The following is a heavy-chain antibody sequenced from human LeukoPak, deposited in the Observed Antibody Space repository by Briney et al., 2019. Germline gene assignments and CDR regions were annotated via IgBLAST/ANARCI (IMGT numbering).Heavy chain of an antibody. V-gene: IGHV4-59*08. Sequence: SETLSLTCTVSGGSISSYYWSWIRQPPGKGLEWIGHIFYSGSTTYNSNPSLKSRVTISLDTSKNQFSLKLRSVTAADTGVYYGARYFYGGYAGVDSWGQGTLVTVSS. D-gene: IGHD4-23*01. CDR2: IFYSGSTTY. CDR1: GGSISSYY. J-gene: IGHJ5*01. CDR3: ARYFYGGYAGVDS.